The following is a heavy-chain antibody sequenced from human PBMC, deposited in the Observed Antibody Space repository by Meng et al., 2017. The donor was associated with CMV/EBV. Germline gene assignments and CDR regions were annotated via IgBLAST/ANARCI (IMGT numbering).Heavy chain of an antibody. CDR2: ISNSSSYI. CDR3: ASWGYDFWSGYPTSEY. D-gene: IGHD3-3*01. V-gene: IGHV3-21*01. CDR1: GFTFSSYS. Sequence: GGSLRLSCAASGFTFSSYSMNWVRQAPGKGLEWVSSISNSSSYIYYADSVKGRFTISRDNAKNSLYLQMNSLRAEDTAVYYCASWGYDFWSGYPTSEYWGQGTLVTVSS. J-gene: IGHJ4*02.